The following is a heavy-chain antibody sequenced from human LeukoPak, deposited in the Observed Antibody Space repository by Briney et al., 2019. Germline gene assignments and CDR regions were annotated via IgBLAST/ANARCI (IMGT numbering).Heavy chain of an antibody. D-gene: IGHD6-6*01. Sequence: SETLSLTCTVSGGSISSGGYYGSWIRQPPGKGLEWIGYIYHSGSTYYNPSLKSRVTISVDRSKNQFSLKLSSVTAADTAVYYCARDVGLIAGQLADYWGQGTLVTVSS. V-gene: IGHV4-30-2*01. J-gene: IGHJ4*02. CDR2: IYHSGST. CDR3: ARDVGLIAGQLADY. CDR1: GGSISSGGYY.